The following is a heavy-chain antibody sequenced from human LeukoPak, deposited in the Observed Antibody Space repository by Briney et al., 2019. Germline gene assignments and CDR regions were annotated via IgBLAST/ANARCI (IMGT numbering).Heavy chain of an antibody. V-gene: IGHV5-51*01. Sequence: PGESLKISCKGSGYRFTSYWIGWVRQMPGKGLEWVGIIYPGDSDTRYSPSFQGQVTISADKSISTAYLQWSSLKASDTAMYYCARHAAAAGVYNWFDPWGQGTLVTVSS. CDR3: ARHAAAAGVYNWFDP. CDR1: GYRFTSYW. D-gene: IGHD6-13*01. J-gene: IGHJ5*02. CDR2: IYPGDSDT.